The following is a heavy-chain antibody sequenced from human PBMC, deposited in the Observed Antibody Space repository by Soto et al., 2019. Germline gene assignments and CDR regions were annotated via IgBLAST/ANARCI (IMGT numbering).Heavy chain of an antibody. D-gene: IGHD3-22*01. V-gene: IGHV4-39*01. CDR2: VYYGGST. J-gene: IGHJ6*02. Sequence: PSETLSLTCTVSGGSISSNSYYWGWIRQPPGKGLEWIGNVYYGGSTYYNPSLKSRVTISVETSKSQFSLKLSSVTAADTAVYYCAGGDYYHSSGYYFYYYTMDVWGQGTTVTVS. CDR3: AGGDYYHSSGYYFYYYTMDV. CDR1: GGSISSNSYY.